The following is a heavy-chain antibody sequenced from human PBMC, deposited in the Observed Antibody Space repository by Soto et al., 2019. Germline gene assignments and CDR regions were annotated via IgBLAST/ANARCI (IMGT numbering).Heavy chain of an antibody. Sequence: GGSLRLSCAASGFTFSSYGMHWVRQAPGKGLEWVAVISYDGSNKYYADSVKGRFTISRDNSKNTLYLQMNSLRAEDTAVYYCAKLFLGTVYFDYWGQGTLVTVSS. D-gene: IGHD7-27*01. CDR2: ISYDGSNK. V-gene: IGHV3-30*18. CDR1: GFTFSSYG. J-gene: IGHJ4*02. CDR3: AKLFLGTVYFDY.